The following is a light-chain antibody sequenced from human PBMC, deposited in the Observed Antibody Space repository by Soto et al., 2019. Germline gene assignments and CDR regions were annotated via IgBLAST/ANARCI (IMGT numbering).Light chain of an antibody. J-gene: IGKJ5*01. CDR3: QQYGGSMT. CDR1: QSLSSNY. V-gene: IGKV3-20*01. Sequence: EFVLTQSPGTLSLSPGDTATLSCRASQSLSSNYLAWYQQRPGQAPKLLIYDISSRATGIPDRFSGSGSGTDFTLTITRLDPEDFAVYYCQQYGGSMTFGQGTRLEIE. CDR2: DIS.